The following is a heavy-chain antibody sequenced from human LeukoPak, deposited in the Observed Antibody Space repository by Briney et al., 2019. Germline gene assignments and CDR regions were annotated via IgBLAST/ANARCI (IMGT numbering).Heavy chain of an antibody. CDR2: IYYSGST. Sequence: PSETLSLTCTVSGGSISSYYWSWIRQPPGKGLEWIGYIYYSGSTNYNPSLKSRVTISVDTSKNQFSLKLSSVTAADTAVYYCARGVYGSGSYTETYYYYMDVWGKGTTVTVSS. J-gene: IGHJ6*03. CDR3: ARGVYGSGSYTETYYYYMDV. D-gene: IGHD3-10*01. CDR1: GGSISSYY. V-gene: IGHV4-59*01.